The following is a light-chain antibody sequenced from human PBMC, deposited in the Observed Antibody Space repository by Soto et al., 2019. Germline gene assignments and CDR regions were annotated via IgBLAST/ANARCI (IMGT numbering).Light chain of an antibody. V-gene: IGLV2-14*01. CDR3: SSYTSSRDYV. CDR2: EVS. J-gene: IGLJ1*01. Sequence: QSVLSPPASVSGSPGHSITISCTGTSSDVGGYNYVSWYQQQSGKAPKLMIHEVSNRPSGVSSRFSGSKSGNTASLTISGLQAEDEADYYCSSYTSSRDYVFGIGTKVTAL. CDR1: SSDVGGYNY.